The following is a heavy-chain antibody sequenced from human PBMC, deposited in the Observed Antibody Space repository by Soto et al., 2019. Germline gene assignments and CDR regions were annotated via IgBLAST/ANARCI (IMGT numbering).Heavy chain of an antibody. CDR1: GYTFTSYA. J-gene: IGHJ3*02. CDR2: INAGNGNT. CDR3: ARDSGSYFRHAFDI. D-gene: IGHD1-26*01. Sequence: QVQLVQSGAEVKKPGASVKVSCKASGYTFTSYAMHWVRQAPGQRLEWMGWINAGNGNTKYSQKFQGRVTITRDTSASTAYMELSSLRSEDTAVYYCARDSGSYFRHAFDIWGQGTMVTVSS. V-gene: IGHV1-3*01.